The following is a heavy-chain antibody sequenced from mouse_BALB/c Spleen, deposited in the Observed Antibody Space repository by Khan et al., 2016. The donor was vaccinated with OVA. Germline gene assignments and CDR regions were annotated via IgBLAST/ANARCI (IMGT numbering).Heavy chain of an antibody. CDR1: GFTFSTYG. V-gene: IGHV5-6*01. CDR2: ISSGGHYT. D-gene: IGHD1-2*01. CDR3: ARAITAAKGDYCAMDY. Sequence: EVELVESGGDLVKPGGSLKLSCAASGFTFSTYGMSWVRQTPDKRLEWVATISSGGHYTYFPDSVRGRFTISRENAKNTLYLQMSSLKSEDTAMYYCARAITAAKGDYCAMDYWGQGTSVTVSS. J-gene: IGHJ4*01.